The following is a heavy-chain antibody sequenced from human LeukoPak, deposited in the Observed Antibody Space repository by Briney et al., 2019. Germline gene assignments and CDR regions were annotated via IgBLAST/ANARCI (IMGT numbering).Heavy chain of an antibody. J-gene: IGHJ4*02. CDR3: ARDPLRTTFPLILTDYLFDY. Sequence: ASVKVSCKASGYTFTGYYMHWVRQAPGQGLEWMGWINPNSGGTNYAQKFQGRVTMTIDKSTSTAYMELRSLRSDDTAVYYCARDPLRTTFPLILTDYLFDYWGQGTLVTVSS. CDR2: INPNSGGT. V-gene: IGHV1-2*02. CDR1: GYTFTGYY. D-gene: IGHD3-9*01.